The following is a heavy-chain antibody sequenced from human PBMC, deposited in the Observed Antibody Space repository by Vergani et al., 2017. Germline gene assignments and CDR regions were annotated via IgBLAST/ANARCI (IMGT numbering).Heavy chain of an antibody. J-gene: IGHJ5*02. D-gene: IGHD3-10*01. CDR1: GAAIKDFY. CDR3: VRDSCRSDRRGVYWFDT. Sequence: QVQLQESGPGLVKPSETLSLTCTVSGAAIKDFYWSWFRQPPGKGLEWIGYVYYTGSTTYNPSLKSRVTLSVDTSKNQLSLKMISMTAADTAVYYCVRDSCRSDRRGVYWFDTWGQGTLVSVSS. CDR2: VYYTGST. V-gene: IGHV4-59*12.